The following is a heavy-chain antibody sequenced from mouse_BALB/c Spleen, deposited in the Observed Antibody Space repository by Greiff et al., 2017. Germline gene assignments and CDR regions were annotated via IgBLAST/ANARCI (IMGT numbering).Heavy chain of an antibody. Sequence: VQLVESGAELVRPGASVTLSCKASGYTFTDYEMHWVKQTPVHGLEWIGAIDPETGGTAYNQKFKGKATLTADKSSSTAYMELRSLTSEDSAVYYCTRWGDEAYWGQGTLVTVSA. CDR2: IDPETGGT. J-gene: IGHJ3*01. D-gene: IGHD3-3*01. V-gene: IGHV1-15*01. CDR3: TRWGDEAY. CDR1: GYTFTDYE.